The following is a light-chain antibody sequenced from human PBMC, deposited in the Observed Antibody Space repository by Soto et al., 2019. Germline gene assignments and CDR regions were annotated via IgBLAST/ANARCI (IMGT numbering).Light chain of an antibody. CDR2: DVS. CDR1: SSDVGGYNY. J-gene: IGLJ2*01. Sequence: SALTQPASVSGSPGQSITISCTGTSSDVGGYNYVSWYQQHPGKAPKLMIYDVSNRPSGVSNRFSGSKSGNTASLTISGLQAEDEADYYCSSYTGSSTPLVFGGGTKLTVL. V-gene: IGLV2-14*01. CDR3: SSYTGSSTPLV.